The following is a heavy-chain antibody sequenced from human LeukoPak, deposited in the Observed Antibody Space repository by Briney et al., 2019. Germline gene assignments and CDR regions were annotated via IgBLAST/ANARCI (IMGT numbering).Heavy chain of an antibody. CDR3: ARIVVVDWYFDL. J-gene: IGHJ2*01. CDR1: GGSFSGYY. Sequence: SETLSLTCAVYGGSFSGYYWSWIRQPPGKGLEWIGEINHSGSTNYNPSLKSRVTISVDTSKNQFSLKLSSVTAADTAVYYCARIVVVDWYFDLWGRGTLVTVSS. V-gene: IGHV4-34*01. D-gene: IGHD3-22*01. CDR2: INHSGST.